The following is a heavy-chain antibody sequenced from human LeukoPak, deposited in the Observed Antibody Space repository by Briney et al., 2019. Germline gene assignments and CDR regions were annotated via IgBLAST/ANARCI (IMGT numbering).Heavy chain of an antibody. V-gene: IGHV4-59*11. Sequence: SETLSLTCNVSGDSLRSHYWSWIRQPLGKGLEWIGYIDHTGSSECSPSLKSRVTMSVDTSNNQVSLKLSYVTAADTAVYFCARQSLVDYSDSRGPYRWFDIWGRGTLVTVS. D-gene: IGHD3-22*01. CDR1: GDSLRSHY. CDR2: IDHTGSS. J-gene: IGHJ5*02. CDR3: ARQSLVDYSDSRGPYRWFDI.